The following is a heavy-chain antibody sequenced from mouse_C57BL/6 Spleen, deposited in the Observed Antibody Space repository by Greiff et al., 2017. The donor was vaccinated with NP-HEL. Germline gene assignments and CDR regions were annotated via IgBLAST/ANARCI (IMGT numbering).Heavy chain of an antibody. J-gene: IGHJ4*01. CDR3: ATPSDYDGSYAMDY. V-gene: IGHV1-26*01. Sequence: EVQLQQSGPELVKPGASVKISCKASGYTFTDYYMNWVKQSHGKSLEWIGDINPNNGGTSYNQKFKGKATLTVDKSSSTAYMELRSLTSEASAFYYCATPSDYDGSYAMDYWGQGTSVTVSS. D-gene: IGHD2-4*01. CDR1: GYTFTDYY. CDR2: INPNNGGT.